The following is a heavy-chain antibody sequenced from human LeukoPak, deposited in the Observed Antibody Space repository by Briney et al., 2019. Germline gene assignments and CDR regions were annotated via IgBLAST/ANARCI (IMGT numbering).Heavy chain of an antibody. D-gene: IGHD1-26*01. Sequence: GASVRVSCKASGYTFTGYYMHWVRQAPGQGLEWMGWINPNSGGTNYAQKFQGRVTMTRDTSISTAYMELSRLRSDDTAVYYCARDLAEWELLVGEDYWGQGTLVTVSS. V-gene: IGHV1-2*02. J-gene: IGHJ4*02. CDR1: GYTFTGYY. CDR3: ARDLAEWELLVGEDY. CDR2: INPNSGGT.